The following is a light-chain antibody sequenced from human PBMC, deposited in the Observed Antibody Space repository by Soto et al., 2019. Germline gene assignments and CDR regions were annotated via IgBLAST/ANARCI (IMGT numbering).Light chain of an antibody. CDR1: QSVSTRY. V-gene: IGKV3-20*01. J-gene: IGKJ2*01. Sequence: ESMLTQSPGTLSLSPGERATLSCRASQSVSTRYLAWYQQKPGQAPMHLIYGASIRAAGIPDRFSGSVSGTDFTLTISRLEPEDFAVYYCHQFGSSPLAFTFGQGTKLEI. CDR3: HQFGSSPLAFT. CDR2: GAS.